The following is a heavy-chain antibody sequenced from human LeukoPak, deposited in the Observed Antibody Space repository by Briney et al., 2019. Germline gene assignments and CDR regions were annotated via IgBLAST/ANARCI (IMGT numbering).Heavy chain of an antibody. J-gene: IGHJ4*02. D-gene: IGHD3-10*01. V-gene: IGHV4-34*01. CDR3: ARHNAYYYGSGSYSPIDY. Sequence: SETLSLTCAVYGGSFSGYYWSWIRQPPGKGLEWIGEINHSGSTNYNPSLKSRVTISVDTSKNQFSLKLSSVTAADTAVYYCARHNAYYYGSGSYSPIDYWGQGTLVTVSS. CDR2: INHSGST. CDR1: GGSFSGYY.